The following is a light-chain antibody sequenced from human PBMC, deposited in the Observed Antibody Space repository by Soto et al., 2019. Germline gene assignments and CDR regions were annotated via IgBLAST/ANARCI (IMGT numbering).Light chain of an antibody. V-gene: IGKV1-9*01. CDR1: QGISRY. Sequence: IPLTQSPSSLSASVGDSVTITCRASQGISRYLSWNQQKPGRAPKLLISAASTLQSGVPARFSGSGSGTDFTLSITSLQPEDFATYYCQQLNTYPVTFGGGTKVEIK. CDR2: AAS. J-gene: IGKJ4*01. CDR3: QQLNTYPVT.